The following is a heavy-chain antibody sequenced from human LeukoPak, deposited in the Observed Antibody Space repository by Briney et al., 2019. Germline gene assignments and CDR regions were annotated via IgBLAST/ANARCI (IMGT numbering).Heavy chain of an antibody. D-gene: IGHD6-19*01. V-gene: IGHV3-43*01. Sequence: PGGSLRLSCAASGLIFHDYTMHWVRQAPGKGLEWVSLISRNGAVTKYADSVRGRFTVSRDNAKNSLYLQMNSLRAEDTALYYCAKDMGYSSGWYMDYWGQGTLVTVSS. CDR3: AKDMGYSSGWYMDY. J-gene: IGHJ4*02. CDR2: ISRNGAVT. CDR1: GLIFHDYT.